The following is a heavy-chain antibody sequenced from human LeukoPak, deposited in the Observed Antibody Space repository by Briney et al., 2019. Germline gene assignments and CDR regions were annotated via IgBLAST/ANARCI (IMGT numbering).Heavy chain of an antibody. Sequence: SETLSLTCAVSGGSISSSNWWSWVRQPPGKGLEWIGEIYHSGSTNYNPSLKSRVTISVDKSKNQFSLKLSSVTAADTAVYYCARHPKQQDSWRFDYWGQGILVTVSS. CDR1: GGSISSSNW. CDR2: IYHSGST. V-gene: IGHV4-4*02. D-gene: IGHD6-13*01. CDR3: ARHPKQQDSWRFDY. J-gene: IGHJ4*02.